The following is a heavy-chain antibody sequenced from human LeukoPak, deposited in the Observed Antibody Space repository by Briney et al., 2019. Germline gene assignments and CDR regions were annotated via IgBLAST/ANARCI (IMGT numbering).Heavy chain of an antibody. CDR1: GFTVITND. CDR2: LYSDGNT. Sequence: GGSLKLSCAASGFTVITNDMTWVRQAPGKGLEWVSVLYSDGNTKYADSVQGRFTISRDNSKNTLYLEMNSLSPDDTAVYYCARGVEPLAANTLAYWGHGTLVTVYS. V-gene: IGHV3-53*01. D-gene: IGHD1-14*01. CDR3: ARGVEPLAANTLAY. J-gene: IGHJ4*01.